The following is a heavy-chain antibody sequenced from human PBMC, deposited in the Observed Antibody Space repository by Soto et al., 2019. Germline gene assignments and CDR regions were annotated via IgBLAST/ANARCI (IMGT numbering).Heavy chain of an antibody. V-gene: IGHV3-48*01. Sequence: EVQLVESGGGLVQPGGSLRLSCAAPGFTFSSYSMIWVRQPPGKGLECISYIDSGGTTIFQTDSVKGRFTISRDNAKNSLYLQMNSLRGEDTAVYYCARRTSGWYSDYWGLGTLVTVSS. CDR1: GFTFSSYS. J-gene: IGHJ4*02. CDR2: IDSGGTTI. CDR3: ARRTSGWYSDY. D-gene: IGHD6-19*01.